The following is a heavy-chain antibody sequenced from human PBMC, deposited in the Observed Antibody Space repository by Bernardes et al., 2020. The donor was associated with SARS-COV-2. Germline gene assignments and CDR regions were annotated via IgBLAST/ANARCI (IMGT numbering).Heavy chain of an antibody. Sequence: SETLSLTCTVSGGSISRDDYYWSWIRQPPGKGLEWIGYIDYSGSTYYNPSLKSRAAISVDTSKNQFSLKLSSVTAADTAVYYCARDSHCSGGRCVAGAALFDYWGQGTLVTVSS. CDR2: IDYSGST. V-gene: IGHV4-30-4*01. CDR3: ARDSHCSGGRCVAGAALFDY. J-gene: IGHJ4*02. CDR1: GGSISRDDYY. D-gene: IGHD2-15*01.